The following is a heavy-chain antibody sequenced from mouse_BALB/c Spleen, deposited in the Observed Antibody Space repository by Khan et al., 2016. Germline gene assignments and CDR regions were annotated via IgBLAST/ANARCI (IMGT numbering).Heavy chain of an antibody. Sequence: EVQLQESGPGLVKPSQSLSLTCTVTGYSITSDYAWNWIRQIPGNKLEWMGYISYSGSTSYNPSLRSRISITRDTSKNQFFLQLNSVATEDTATSYGARSGGYGRYYRMDYWGQGASVTVSS. D-gene: IGHD2-14*01. J-gene: IGHJ4*01. CDR2: ISYSGST. CDR1: GYSITSDYA. CDR3: ARSGGYGRYYRMDY. V-gene: IGHV3-2*02.